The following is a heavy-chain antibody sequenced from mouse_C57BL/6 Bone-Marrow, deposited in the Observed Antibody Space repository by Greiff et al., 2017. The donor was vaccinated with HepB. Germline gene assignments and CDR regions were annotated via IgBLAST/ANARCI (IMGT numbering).Heavy chain of an antibody. V-gene: IGHV1-69*01. Sequence: QVQLQQPGAELVMPGASVKLSCKASGYTFTSYWMHWVKQRPGQGLEWIGEIDPSDSYTNYNQKFKGKSTLTVDKSSSTAYMQLSSLTSEDSAVYYCARKPPDYYGSSYWYFDVWGTGTTVTVSS. D-gene: IGHD1-1*01. CDR2: IDPSDSYT. CDR3: ARKPPDYYGSSYWYFDV. CDR1: GYTFTSYW. J-gene: IGHJ1*03.